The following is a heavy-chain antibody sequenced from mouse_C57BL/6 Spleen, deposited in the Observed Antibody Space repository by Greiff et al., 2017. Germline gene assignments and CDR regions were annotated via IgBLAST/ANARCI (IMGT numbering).Heavy chain of an antibody. CDR2: INPGSGGT. J-gene: IGHJ1*03. Sequence: QVQLQQSGAELVRPGTSVKVSCKASGYAFTNYLIEWVKQRPGQGLEWIGVINPGSGGTNYNEKFKGKATLTADKSSSTAYMQLSSLTSEDSAVYFCAREGLLLGYFDVWGTGTTVTVSS. CDR1: GYAFTNYL. CDR3: AREGLLLGYFDV. V-gene: IGHV1-54*01. D-gene: IGHD1-1*01.